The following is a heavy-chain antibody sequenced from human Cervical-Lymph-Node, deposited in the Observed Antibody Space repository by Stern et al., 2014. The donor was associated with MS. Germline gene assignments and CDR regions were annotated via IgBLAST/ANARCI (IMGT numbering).Heavy chain of an antibody. CDR2: LVWGGDK. J-gene: IGHJ4*02. V-gene: IGHV2-70*01. CDR1: GFSLSSSDMC. CDR3: ARNLHSSGYYFDY. Sequence: ESGPALVRPTQTLTLTCTFSGFSLSSSDMCVSWIRQPPGKALEWLALLVWGGDKIYSQSLRTLVTNSKHTSKNQVGLTMTNMDPVDTATYYCARNLHSSGYYFDYWGQGTLVTVSS. D-gene: IGHD3-22*01.